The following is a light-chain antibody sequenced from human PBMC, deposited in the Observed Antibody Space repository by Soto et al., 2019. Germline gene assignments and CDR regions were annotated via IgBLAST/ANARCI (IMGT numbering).Light chain of an antibody. CDR2: SAS. CDR1: QTISAKY. Sequence: EIVLTQSPDTLSLSPGERASLSCRASQTISAKYLSWYQQKPGQAPRLLIYSASSRAAGIPDRFSGSGSGADFTLTISRLEPGDFAVYYCQHYDTSPTWTFGQGTKV. V-gene: IGKV3-20*01. CDR3: QHYDTSPTWT. J-gene: IGKJ1*01.